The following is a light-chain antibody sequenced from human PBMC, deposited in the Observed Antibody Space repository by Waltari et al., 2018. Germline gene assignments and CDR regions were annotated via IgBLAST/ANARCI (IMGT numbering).Light chain of an antibody. V-gene: IGKV4-1*01. CDR2: WSS. Sequence: DIVMTQSPDSLAVSLGERATINCKSSQSVFDSSNNKNYLAWYQQKPGPPPKLLIYWSSTRESGVPDRFRGSGSGTDFTLTISGLQAEDVAVYYCQQYYSTPCTFGPGTKVDIK. CDR1: QSVFDSSNNKNY. J-gene: IGKJ3*01. CDR3: QQYYSTPCT.